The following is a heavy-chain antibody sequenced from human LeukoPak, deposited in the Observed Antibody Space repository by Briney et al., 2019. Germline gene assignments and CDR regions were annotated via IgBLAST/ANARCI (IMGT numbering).Heavy chain of an antibody. CDR1: GYTFRNFG. CDR2: INPYNSDT. D-gene: IGHD6-19*01. CDR3: ARGQAGTPSYYFDY. J-gene: IGHJ4*02. Sequence: ASVKVSCKASGYTFRNFGIRWVRQAPGQGLEWVGLINPYNSDTHYAQILQGRVTMTTDTSTSTVYMELRSLRSDDTAVYYCARGQAGTPSYYFDYWGQGTLVTVSS. V-gene: IGHV1-18*01.